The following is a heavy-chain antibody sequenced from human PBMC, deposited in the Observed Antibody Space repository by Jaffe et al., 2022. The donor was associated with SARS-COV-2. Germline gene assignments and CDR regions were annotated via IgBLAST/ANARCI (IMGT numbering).Heavy chain of an antibody. V-gene: IGHV3-15*01. J-gene: IGHJ6*03. Sequence: EVQLVESGGGLVKPGGSLRLSCAASGFTFSNAWMSWVRQAPGKGLEWVGRIKSKTDGGTTDYAAPVKGRFTISRDDSKNTLYLQMNSLKTEDTAVYYCTTASGGSYYDGLYYYYYMDVWGKGTTVTVSS. CDR2: IKSKTDGGTT. CDR3: TTASGGSYYDGLYYYYYMDV. CDR1: GFTFSNAW. D-gene: IGHD1-26*01.